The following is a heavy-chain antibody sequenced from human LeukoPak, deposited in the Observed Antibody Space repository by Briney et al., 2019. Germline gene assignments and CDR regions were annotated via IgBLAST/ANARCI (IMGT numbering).Heavy chain of an antibody. CDR1: GGSFSGFY. J-gene: IGHJ4*02. CDR3: ARGELRYFDWLLRGTYFDY. Sequence: KPSDTLSLTCAVYGGSFSGFYWSWIRQPPGKGLEWIGEINHRGSTNYNPSLKSRVTISVDTSKNQFSLKLSSVTAADTAVYYCARGELRYFDWLLRGTYFDYWGQGTLVTVSS. CDR2: INHRGST. D-gene: IGHD3-9*01. V-gene: IGHV4-34*01.